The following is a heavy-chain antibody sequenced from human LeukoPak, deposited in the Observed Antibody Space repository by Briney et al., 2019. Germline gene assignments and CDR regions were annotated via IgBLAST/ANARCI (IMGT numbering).Heavy chain of an antibody. V-gene: IGHV3-7*03. D-gene: IGHD2-15*01. Sequence: GGSLRLSCAASGFTCSSYWMSWVRQAPGKGLEWVANIKQDGSEKYYVDSVKGRFTISRDNRKNLLHLQMNSLRPDDSAVYYCVKDLGSAITSALALDVWGQGTTVTVSS. CDR1: GFTCSSYW. CDR2: IKQDGSEK. CDR3: VKDLGSAITSALALDV. J-gene: IGHJ6*02.